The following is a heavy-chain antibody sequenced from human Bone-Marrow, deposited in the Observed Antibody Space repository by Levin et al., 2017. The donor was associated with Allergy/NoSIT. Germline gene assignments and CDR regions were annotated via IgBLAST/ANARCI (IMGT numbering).Heavy chain of an antibody. Sequence: LGASVKVSCKASGYTFTDYFIHWVRLAPGQGLEWMGWINPNSGDTDSAQNFQDRVTMTRDTSISTAYMELSSLTSNDTALYYCARISSAAFDIWGQGTVVTVSS. CDR3: ARISSAAFDI. D-gene: IGHD6-19*01. V-gene: IGHV1-2*03. J-gene: IGHJ3*02. CDR2: INPNSGDT. CDR1: GYTFTDYF.